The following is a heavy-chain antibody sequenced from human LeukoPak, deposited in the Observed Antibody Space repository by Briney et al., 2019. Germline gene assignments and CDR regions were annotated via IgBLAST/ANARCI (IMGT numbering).Heavy chain of an antibody. D-gene: IGHD3-22*01. J-gene: IGHJ4*02. V-gene: IGHV1-2*06. CDR1: GYTFTVYY. Sequence: GASVKVSCKASGYTFTVYYMHWVRQAPGQGLEWMGRINPNSGGTNYAQKFQGRVTMTRDTSISTAYMELSRLRSDDTAVYYCARPNVDSSGYWSYFDYWGQGTLVTVSS. CDR3: ARPNVDSSGYWSYFDY. CDR2: INPNSGGT.